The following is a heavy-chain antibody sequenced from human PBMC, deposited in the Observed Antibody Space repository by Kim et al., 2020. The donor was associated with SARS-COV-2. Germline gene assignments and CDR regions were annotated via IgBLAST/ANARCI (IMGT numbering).Heavy chain of an antibody. CDR1: GYSFTSYW. J-gene: IGHJ6*02. CDR2: IYPGDSDT. CDR3: ARPIAAAGDYYYGMDV. V-gene: IGHV5-51*01. D-gene: IGHD6-13*01. Sequence: GESLKISCKGSGYSFTSYWIGWVRQMPGKGLEWMGIIYPGDSDTRYSPSFQGQVTISADKSISTAYLQWSSLKASDTAMYYCARPIAAAGDYYYGMDVWGQGTTVTVSS.